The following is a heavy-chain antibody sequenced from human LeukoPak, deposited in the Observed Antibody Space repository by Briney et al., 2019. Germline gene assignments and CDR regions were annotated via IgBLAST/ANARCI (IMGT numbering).Heavy chain of an antibody. D-gene: IGHD6-13*01. CDR3: ARDYYSSSWYYFDY. CDR2: INHSGST. J-gene: IGHJ4*02. V-gene: IGHV4-34*01. Sequence: SETLSLTCAVYGGSFSGYYWSWIRRPPGKGLEWIGEINHSGSTNYNPSLKSRVTISVDTSKNQFSLKLSSVTAADTAVYYCARDYYSSSWYYFDYWGQGTLVTVSS. CDR1: GGSFSGYY.